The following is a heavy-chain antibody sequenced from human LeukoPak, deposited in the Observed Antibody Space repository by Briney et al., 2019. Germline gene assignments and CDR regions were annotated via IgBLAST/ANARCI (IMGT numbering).Heavy chain of an antibody. CDR3: ARGPQYYGSGSYWVYYFDY. J-gene: IGHJ4*02. CDR2: IYYSGST. D-gene: IGHD3-10*01. V-gene: IGHV4-39*07. Sequence: SETLSLTCTVSGGSISSSSYYWGWIRQPPGKGLEWIGSIYYSGSTYYNPSLKSRVTISVDTSKNQFSLKLSSVTAADTAVYYCARGPQYYGSGSYWVYYFDYWGQGTLVTVSS. CDR1: GGSISSSSYY.